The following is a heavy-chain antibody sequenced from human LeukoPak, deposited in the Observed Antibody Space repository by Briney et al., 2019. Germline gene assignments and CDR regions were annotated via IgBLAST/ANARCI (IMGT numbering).Heavy chain of an antibody. D-gene: IGHD3-10*02. J-gene: IGHJ6*04. CDR1: GFTFSSYE. V-gene: IGHV3-48*03. CDR2: ISSSGSTI. CDR3: AELGITMIGGV. Sequence: PGGSLRLSCAASGFTFSSYEMNWVRRAPGKGLEWVSYISSSGSTIYYADSVEGRFTISRDNAKNSLYLQMNSLRAEDTAVYYCAELGITMIGGVWGKGTTATISS.